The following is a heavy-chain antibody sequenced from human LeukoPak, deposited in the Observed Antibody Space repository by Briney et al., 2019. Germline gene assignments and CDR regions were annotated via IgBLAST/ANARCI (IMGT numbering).Heavy chain of an antibody. CDR1: GFTFSTYW. V-gene: IGHV3-7*05. D-gene: IGHD3-16*01. CDR2: IKQDGSEK. J-gene: IGHJ2*01. Sequence: GGSLRLSCAASGFTFSTYWMSWVRRAPGKGLEWVANIKQDGSEKYYVDSVKGRFTISRDNAKNSLYLQMNSLRAEDTAVYYCARDGGYGWYFDLWGRGTLVTVSS. CDR3: ARDGGYGWYFDL.